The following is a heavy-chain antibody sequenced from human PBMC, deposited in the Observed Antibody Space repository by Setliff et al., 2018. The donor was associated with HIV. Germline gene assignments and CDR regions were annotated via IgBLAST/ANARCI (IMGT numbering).Heavy chain of an antibody. J-gene: IGHJ4*02. CDR3: AQLGMVDDFDY. V-gene: IGHV4-61*03. CDR2: IYYSGST. Sequence: PSETLSLTCTVPGDSVSSRSYYWSWIRQPPGKGLERIGYIYYSGSTNYNPSLKSRVTISVDTSKNHFSLKLRSVTAADTAVYYCAQLGMVDDFDYWGQGTLVTVS. D-gene: IGHD1-1*01. CDR1: GDSVSSRSYY.